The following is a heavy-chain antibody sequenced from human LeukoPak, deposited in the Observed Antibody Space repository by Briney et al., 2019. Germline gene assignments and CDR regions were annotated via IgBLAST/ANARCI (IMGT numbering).Heavy chain of an antibody. J-gene: IGHJ4*02. CDR3: AKWGDYDILTGYYDSGY. D-gene: IGHD3-9*01. V-gene: IGHV3-23*01. CDR2: IVGSGSST. Sequence: QPGASLRLSCAASGFTFSNYAMSWVRQAPGKGLEWVSAIVGSGSSTYYADSVKGRFTISRDNSKNTLYLQLNRLRAEDTAVYYCAKWGDYDILTGYYDSGYWGQGTLVTVSS. CDR1: GFTFSNYA.